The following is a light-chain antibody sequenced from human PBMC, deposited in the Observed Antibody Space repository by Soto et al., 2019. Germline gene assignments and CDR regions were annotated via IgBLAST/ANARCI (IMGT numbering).Light chain of an antibody. CDR3: QQYNNWPPT. J-gene: IGKJ1*01. V-gene: IGKV1-39*01. Sequence: DIQMTQSPSSLSASVGDRVTITCRASQSISSYLNWYQQKPGKAPKLLIYAASSLQSGVPSRFSGSGSGTDFTLTISSLQSEDFAVYYCQQYNNWPPTFGQGTK. CDR1: QSISSY. CDR2: AAS.